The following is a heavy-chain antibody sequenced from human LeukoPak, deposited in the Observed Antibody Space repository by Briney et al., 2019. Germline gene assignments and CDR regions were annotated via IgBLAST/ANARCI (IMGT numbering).Heavy chain of an antibody. CDR3: AKDPVGATLRYYFDY. V-gene: IGHV3-23*01. D-gene: IGHD1-26*01. J-gene: IGHJ4*01. CDR2: ISGSGGST. CDR1: GFTFSSYA. Sequence: PGGSLRLSCAASGFTFSSYAMSWVRQAPGKGLEWVSAISGSGGSTYYADSVKGRFTISRDNSKNTLYLQMNSLRAEDTAVYYCAKDPVGATLRYYFDYWGQEPWSPSPQ.